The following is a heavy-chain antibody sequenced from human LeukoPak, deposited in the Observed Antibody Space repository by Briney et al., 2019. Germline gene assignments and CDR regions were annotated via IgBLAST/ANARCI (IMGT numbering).Heavy chain of an antibody. Sequence: AGGSLRLSCAASGNYWMHWVRQAPGKGLVWVSHINSDGSWTSYADSVKGRFTISKDNAKNTLYLQMNSLRAEDTAVYYCARDPGSGPSAWENWGQGTLVTVSS. J-gene: IGHJ4*02. CDR3: ARDPGSGPSAWEN. CDR2: INSDGSWT. V-gene: IGHV3-74*01. D-gene: IGHD1-26*01. CDR1: GNYW.